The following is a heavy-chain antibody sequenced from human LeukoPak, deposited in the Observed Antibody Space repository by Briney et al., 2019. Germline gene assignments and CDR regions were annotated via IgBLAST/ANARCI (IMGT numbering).Heavy chain of an antibody. J-gene: IGHJ4*02. CDR3: AKYGYSSGWYFDY. CDR1: GGSISSYY. V-gene: IGHV4-59*01. D-gene: IGHD6-19*01. Sequence: PSETLSLTCTVSGGSISSYYWRWIRQPPGKGLEWIGYIYNSGSTNYNPSLKSRVTISVDTTENQFSLKLNSVTAADTAVCYCAKYGYSSGWYFDYWGQGTLVTVSS. CDR2: IYNSGST.